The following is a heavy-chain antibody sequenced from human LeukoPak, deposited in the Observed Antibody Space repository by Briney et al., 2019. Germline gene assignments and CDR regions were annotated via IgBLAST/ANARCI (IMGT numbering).Heavy chain of an antibody. CDR3: ARVSLDTSMVYYYMDV. CDR2: ISAYSGNT. J-gene: IGHJ6*03. D-gene: IGHD5-18*01. Sequence: ASVKVSCKASGYTFTSYGISWVRQAPGQGLEWLGWISAYSGNTGYAQKLQGRVTLTTETSTNTAHMDLRSLRSDDTAVYFCARVSLDTSMVYYYMDVWGKGTTVTVSS. V-gene: IGHV1-18*01. CDR1: GYTFTSYG.